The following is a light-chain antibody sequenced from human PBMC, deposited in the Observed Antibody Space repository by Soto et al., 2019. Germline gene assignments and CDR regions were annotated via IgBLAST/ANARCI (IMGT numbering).Light chain of an antibody. Sequence: QSVLTQPDSVSGAPGQSITFSCTGTSRDVGGYNYVCWYQQQHPGKAPKLIIYDVSSRPSAVSSRFSGSKSGNTAALTIYGLQADEDADYYCTSYTRDRTIVFGGGTELTVL. CDR3: TSYTRDRTIV. J-gene: IGLJ2*01. CDR2: DVS. CDR1: SRDVGGYNY. V-gene: IGLV2-14*03.